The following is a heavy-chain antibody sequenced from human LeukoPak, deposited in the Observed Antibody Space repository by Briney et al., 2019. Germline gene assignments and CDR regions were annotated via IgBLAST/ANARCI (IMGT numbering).Heavy chain of an antibody. D-gene: IGHD3-22*01. Sequence: GGSLRLSCVASGFTFSNYGIHWVRQAPGKGLEWVAVIWNDGSNKHYADSVKGRFTISRDNSKNTLYLQMNSLRADDTAVYYCARGRSDSSGYYFDYWGQGTPVTVSS. CDR2: IWNDGSNK. V-gene: IGHV3-33*08. CDR1: GFTFSNYG. CDR3: ARGRSDSSGYYFDY. J-gene: IGHJ4*02.